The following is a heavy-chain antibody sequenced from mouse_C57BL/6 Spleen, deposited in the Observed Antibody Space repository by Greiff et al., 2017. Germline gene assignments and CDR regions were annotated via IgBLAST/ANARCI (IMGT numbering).Heavy chain of an antibody. J-gene: IGHJ4*01. CDR3: AGGNYEGYAMDY. Sequence: EVKLQESGPSLVRPSQTLSLTCTVTGFSINSDCFWIWIRQFPGNKLEYIGYTFYSGITYYNPSLESRTYITRDTSKNQFSLKLSSVTTEDTATYYCAGGNYEGYAMDYWGQGTSVTVSS. CDR2: TFYSGIT. CDR1: GFSINSDCF. D-gene: IGHD2-1*01. V-gene: IGHV3-3*01.